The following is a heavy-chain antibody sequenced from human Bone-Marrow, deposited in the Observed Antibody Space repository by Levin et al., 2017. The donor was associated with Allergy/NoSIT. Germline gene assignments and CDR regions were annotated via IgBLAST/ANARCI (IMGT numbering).Heavy chain of an antibody. J-gene: IGHJ4*02. CDR1: GDSISSGGGFY. V-gene: IGHV4-31*03. Sequence: LRLSCTVSGDSISSGGGFYWSWIRQHPGKGLEWIGYIYYTGSTYYNPSLKSRIAISLDTSKNQFSLILRSVTAADTAVYYCARDQGFWGQGILVTVSS. CDR3: ARDQGF. CDR2: IYYTGST.